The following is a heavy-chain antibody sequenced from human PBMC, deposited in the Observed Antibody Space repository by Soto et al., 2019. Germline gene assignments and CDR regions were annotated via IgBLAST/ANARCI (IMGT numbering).Heavy chain of an antibody. J-gene: IGHJ4*02. Sequence: EVHLVESGGGLVHPGGSLRLSCTTSGFTFSTYWMHWVRQVPGKGLMWVSRISADGSVTNYADSVKGRFTISRDNAKNTLSLQINRLRVEDTAVYYGSGSAYSTPRTEFWGRGTLVTVSS. CDR1: GFTFSTYW. CDR3: SGSAYSTPRTEF. V-gene: IGHV3-74*01. CDR2: ISADGSVT. D-gene: IGHD6-13*01.